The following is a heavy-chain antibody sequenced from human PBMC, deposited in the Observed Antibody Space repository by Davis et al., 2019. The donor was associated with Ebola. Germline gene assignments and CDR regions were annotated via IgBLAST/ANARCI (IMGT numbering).Heavy chain of an antibody. J-gene: IGHJ5*02. CDR1: GYTFTSYG. CDR3: ARDPGITGTLNWFDP. V-gene: IGHV1-18*01. Sequence: ASVKVSCKASGYTFTSYGISWVRQAPGQGLEWMGWISAYNGNTNYAQKLQGRVTMTTDTSTSTAYMELRSLRSDDTAVYYCARDPGITGTLNWFDPWGQGTLVTVSS. CDR2: ISAYNGNT. D-gene: IGHD1-7*01.